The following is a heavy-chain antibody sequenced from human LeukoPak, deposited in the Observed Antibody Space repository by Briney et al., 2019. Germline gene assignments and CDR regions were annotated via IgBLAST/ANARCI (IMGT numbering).Heavy chain of an antibody. D-gene: IGHD3-16*01. Sequence: ASVKVFCKASGYSFTDYGLGWVRQAPGQGLEGMGWMKTDNDNRNYAQKFQGRASMTTDASTSTAYMELKNLKSDDTAVYYCARDNSGEVADISDAFDIWGQGTKVTVSS. J-gene: IGHJ3*02. V-gene: IGHV1-18*01. CDR1: GYSFTDYG. CDR2: MKTDNDNR. CDR3: ARDNSGEVADISDAFDI.